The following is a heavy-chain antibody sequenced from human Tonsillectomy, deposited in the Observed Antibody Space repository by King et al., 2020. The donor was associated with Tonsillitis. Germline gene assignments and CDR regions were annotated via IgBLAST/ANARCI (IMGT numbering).Heavy chain of an antibody. Sequence: QLVQSGAEVKKPGSSVKVSCRASGGSISTFGITWVRQAPGQGLEWMGVIIPMFSTTTYAQKFQGRVTFTTDKSTSTAYMELSSLKSEDTAVYYCAREDATVIRDWGQGTLVTVSS. CDR2: IIPMFSTT. J-gene: IGHJ4*02. CDR3: AREDATVIRD. CDR1: GGSISTFG. V-gene: IGHV1-69*06. D-gene: IGHD1-1*01.